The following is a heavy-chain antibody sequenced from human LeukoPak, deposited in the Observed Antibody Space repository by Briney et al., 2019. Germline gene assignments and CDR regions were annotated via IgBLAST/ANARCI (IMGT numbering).Heavy chain of an antibody. CDR3: ARDGVRRGLDY. V-gene: IGHV3-11*04. CDR2: ISNSDGTT. J-gene: IGHJ4*02. CDR1: GFTFSDDY. Sequence: GGSLRLSCAASGFTFSDDYMTWIRQAPGKGLEWVSYISNSDGTTYYADSVKGRFTISRDNSKNTLYLQMNSLRAEDTAVYYCARDGVRRGLDYWGQGTLVTVSS. D-gene: IGHD1-1*01.